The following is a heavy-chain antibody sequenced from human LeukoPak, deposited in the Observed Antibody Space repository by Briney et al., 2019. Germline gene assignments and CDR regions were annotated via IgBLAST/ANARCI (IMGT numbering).Heavy chain of an antibody. V-gene: IGHV4-4*07. CDR3: ARDSLGYSSGWEDY. D-gene: IGHD6-19*01. CDR1: GGSISSYY. J-gene: IGHJ4*02. Sequence: SETVSLTCTVSGGSISSYYWSWIRQPAGKALEWIRRIYTSENTDYNPSLKSRVTMSVDTSKNQLSLKLSSVTAADTAVYYCARDSLGYSSGWEDYWGQGTLVTVSS. CDR2: IYTSENT.